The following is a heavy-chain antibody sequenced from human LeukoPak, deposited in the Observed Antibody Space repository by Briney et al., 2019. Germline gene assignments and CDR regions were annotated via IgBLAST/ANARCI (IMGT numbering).Heavy chain of an antibody. J-gene: IGHJ4*02. CDR1: GFTFSSYS. V-gene: IGHV3-21*01. D-gene: IGHD1-26*01. CDR3: AREEYSGSYYFDY. CDR2: ISSSSSYI. Sequence: PGGSLRLSCAASGFTFSSYSMNWVRQAPGKGLEWVSSISSSSSYIYYADSVKGRFTISRDNAKNPLYLQMNSLRAEDTAVYYCAREEYSGSYYFDYWDQGTLVTVSS.